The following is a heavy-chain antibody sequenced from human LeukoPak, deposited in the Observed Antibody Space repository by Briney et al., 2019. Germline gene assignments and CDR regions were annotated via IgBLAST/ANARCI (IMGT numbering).Heavy chain of an antibody. V-gene: IGHV1-2*02. CDR3: AREEAFVSGGYSGLDY. CDR2: INPNSGGT. D-gene: IGHD5-12*01. CDR1: GYTFTGYY. Sequence: ASVKVSCKASGYTFTGYYMHWVRQAPRQGLEWMGWINPNSGGTNYAQKFQGRVTMTRDTSISTAYMELSRLRSDDTAVYYCAREEAFVSGGYSGLDYWGQGTLVTVSS. J-gene: IGHJ4*02.